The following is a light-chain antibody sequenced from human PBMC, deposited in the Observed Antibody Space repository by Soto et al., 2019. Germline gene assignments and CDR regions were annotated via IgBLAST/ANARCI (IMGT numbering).Light chain of an antibody. CDR3: QQYESYSPLT. CDR1: QSFSNW. CDR2: DAY. Sequence: DIQMTQSTSTLSASVGDRVTITXRASQSFSNWLAWYQQKPGKAPKLLNYDAYSLESGVPSRFSGRRSGTEFTLTLAGLQPEDFATYYCQQYESYSPLTFGGGTKVDIK. J-gene: IGKJ4*01. V-gene: IGKV1-5*01.